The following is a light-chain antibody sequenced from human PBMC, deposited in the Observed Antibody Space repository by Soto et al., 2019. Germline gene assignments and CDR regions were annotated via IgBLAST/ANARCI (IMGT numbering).Light chain of an antibody. CDR2: LNNDGSH. V-gene: IGLV4-69*01. CDR3: CSYAGSHTFV. CDR1: SGHSSYA. Sequence: QPVLTQSPSASASLGASVKLTCTLSSGHSSYAIAWHQKQPGKGPRYLMDLNNDGSHTKGDGIPDRFSGSSSGADRYLIISSLQSEDEADYYCCSYAGSHTFVFGGGTKLTVL. J-gene: IGLJ2*01.